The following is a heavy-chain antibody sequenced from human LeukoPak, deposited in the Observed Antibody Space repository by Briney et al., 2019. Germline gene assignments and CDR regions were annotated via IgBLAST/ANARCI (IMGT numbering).Heavy chain of an antibody. CDR2: IYTSGST. D-gene: IGHD6-13*01. J-gene: IGHJ5*02. CDR1: GGSISSYY. V-gene: IGHV4-4*09. Sequence: SETLSLTCTVSGGSISSYYWSWIRQPPGKGLEWIGYIYTSGSTNYNPSLKSRVTISVDTSKNQFSLKLSSVTAADTAVYYCARGPDIAAASNWFDRWGQGTLVTVSS. CDR3: ARGPDIAAASNWFDR.